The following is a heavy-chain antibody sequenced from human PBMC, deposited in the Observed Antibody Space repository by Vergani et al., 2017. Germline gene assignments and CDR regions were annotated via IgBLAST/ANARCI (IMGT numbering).Heavy chain of an antibody. CDR1: GFTFSSYS. CDR3: ARAGCGSSTCSNWFDP. V-gene: IGHV3-21*05. Sequence: EVQLVESGGGLVKRGGSLRLSCAASGFTFSSYSMNWVRQAPGKGLEWVSYISNSGYTKYYANSVKGRVTISRDNAKNSLFLQMNILRAEDTALYYCARAGCGSSTCSNWFDPGGQGTLVTVSS. J-gene: IGHJ5*02. CDR2: ISNSGYTK. D-gene: IGHD2-2*01.